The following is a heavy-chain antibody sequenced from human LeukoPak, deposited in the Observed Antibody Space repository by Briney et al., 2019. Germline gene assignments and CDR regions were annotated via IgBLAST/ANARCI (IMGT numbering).Heavy chain of an antibody. V-gene: IGHV3-30*18. D-gene: IGHD3-22*01. Sequence: GGSLRLSCAASGFTFSSYGMHWVRQAPGKGLEWVAVISYDGSNKYYADSVKGRFTISRDNSKNTLYLQMNSLRAEDTAVYYCAKASEDSSGYMDYWGQGTLVTVSS. CDR2: ISYDGSNK. CDR3: AKASEDSSGYMDY. J-gene: IGHJ4*02. CDR1: GFTFSSYG.